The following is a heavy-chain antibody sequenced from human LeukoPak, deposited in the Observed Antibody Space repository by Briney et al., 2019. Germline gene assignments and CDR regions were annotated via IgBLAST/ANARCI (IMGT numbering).Heavy chain of an antibody. CDR2: ISAYNGNT. V-gene: IGHV1-18*01. CDR1: GYTFTSYG. D-gene: IGHD3-10*01. CDR3: ARGGLLYYGSGSYRYFDY. Sequence: ASVKVSCKASGYTFTSYGISWVRQAPGQGLEWMGWISAYNGNTNYAQKFQGRVTMTTDASTSTAYMELRSLRSDDTAVYYCARGGLLYYGSGSYRYFDYWGQGTLVTVSS. J-gene: IGHJ4*02.